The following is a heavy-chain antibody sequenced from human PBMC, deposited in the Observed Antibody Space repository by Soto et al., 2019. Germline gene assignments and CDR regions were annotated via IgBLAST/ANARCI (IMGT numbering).Heavy chain of an antibody. CDR1: GYTFTNYA. Sequence: ASVKVSCKASGYTFTNYAIHWVRQAPGQRLEWMGWINAGNGKTNYAQKLQGRVTMTTDTSTSTAYMELRSLRSDDTAVYYCARDQSPIEIAVYYYYVMDVWGQGTTVTVSS. V-gene: IGHV1-18*01. J-gene: IGHJ6*02. CDR2: INAGNGKT. CDR3: ARDQSPIEIAVYYYYVMDV. D-gene: IGHD3-22*01.